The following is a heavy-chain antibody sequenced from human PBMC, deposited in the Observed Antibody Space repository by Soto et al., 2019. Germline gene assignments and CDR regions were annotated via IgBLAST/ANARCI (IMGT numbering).Heavy chain of an antibody. J-gene: IGHJ5*02. CDR2: MSPDGSEK. D-gene: IGHD6-19*01. Sequence: DVQLVESGGDLVQPGGSLSLSCAASGFSFSNFWMSWLRQAPGRGLEWVANMSPDGSEKYYLDSVRGRFTISRDNAKNSLYLQINSLRAEDTAVYYCAKDASGWSVTWGQGTPVIVSS. CDR1: GFSFSNFW. V-gene: IGHV3-7*04. CDR3: AKDASGWSVT.